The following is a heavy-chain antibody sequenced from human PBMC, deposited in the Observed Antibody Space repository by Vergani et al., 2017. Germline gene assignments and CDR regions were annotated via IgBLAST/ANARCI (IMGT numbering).Heavy chain of an antibody. CDR1: GGTFSSYA. D-gene: IGHD5-24*01. CDR2: IIPIFGTA. CDR3: ARGDGYNHHDCFDY. J-gene: IGHJ4*02. V-gene: IGHV1-69*01. Sequence: QVQLVQSGTEVKKPGSSVTVSCKASGGTFSSYAISWVRQAPGQGLEWMGGIIPIFGTANYAQKFQGRVTITADESTSTAYMELCSLRSEDTAVYYCARGDGYNHHDCFDYWGQGTLVTVSS.